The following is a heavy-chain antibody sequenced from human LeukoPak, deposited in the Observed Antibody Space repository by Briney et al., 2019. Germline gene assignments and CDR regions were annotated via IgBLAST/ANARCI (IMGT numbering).Heavy chain of an antibody. V-gene: IGHV4-59*01. J-gene: IGHJ4*02. Sequence: SETLSLTCTVSGGSIGNFFWSWIRQSPGEGLEWIGFIYENGRTSYNPSLKSRVTISVDMSKNQFSLRLTSMTAADTTVYYCARDWELGHWGRGILVTVTS. CDR2: IYENGRT. CDR3: ARDWELGH. CDR1: GGSIGNFF. D-gene: IGHD1-26*01.